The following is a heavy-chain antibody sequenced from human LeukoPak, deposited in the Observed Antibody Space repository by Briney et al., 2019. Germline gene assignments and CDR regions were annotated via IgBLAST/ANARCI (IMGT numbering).Heavy chain of an antibody. CDR3: TTDLHPRPAYYGSDFYYYMDV. V-gene: IGHV3-15*01. D-gene: IGHD3-10*01. Sequence: PGGSLRLSCAASGFTFSNAWMSWVRQAPGKGLEWVGRIKSKTDGGTTDYAAPVKGRFTISRDDSKNTLYLQMNSLKTEDTAVYYRTTDLHPRPAYYGSDFYYYMDVWGKGTTVTVSS. CDR2: IKSKTDGGTT. J-gene: IGHJ6*03. CDR1: GFTFSNAW.